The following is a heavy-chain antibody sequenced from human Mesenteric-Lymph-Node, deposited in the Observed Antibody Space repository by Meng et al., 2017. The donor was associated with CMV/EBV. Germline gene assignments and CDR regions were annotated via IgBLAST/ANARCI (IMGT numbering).Heavy chain of an antibody. J-gene: IGHJ3*02. V-gene: IGHV1-69*05. D-gene: IGHD6-13*01. Sequence: GGTFSSYAISWVRQAPGQGLEWMGGIIPIFGTANYAQKFQGRVTITTDESTSTAYMELSSLRSEDTAVYYCATTGGSSSALDAFDIWGQGTMVTVSS. CDR1: GGTFSSYA. CDR2: IIPIFGTA. CDR3: ATTGGSSSALDAFDI.